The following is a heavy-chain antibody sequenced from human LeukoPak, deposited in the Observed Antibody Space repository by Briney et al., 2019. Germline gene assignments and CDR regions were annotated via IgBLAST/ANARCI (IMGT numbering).Heavy chain of an antibody. CDR2: ISSSGSTI. V-gene: IGHV3-11*01. J-gene: IGHJ3*02. Sequence: GGSLRLSCAASGFTFSHYYMSWIRQAPGKGLEWVSYISSSGSTIYYADSVKGRFTISRDNAKNSLYLQMNSLRAEDTAVYYRATGVTTGHDAFDIWGQGTMVTVSS. CDR3: ATGVTTGHDAFDI. CDR1: GFTFSHYY. D-gene: IGHD4-11*01.